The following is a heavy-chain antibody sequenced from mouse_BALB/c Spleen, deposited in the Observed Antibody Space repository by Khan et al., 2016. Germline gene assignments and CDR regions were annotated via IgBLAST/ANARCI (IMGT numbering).Heavy chain of an antibody. Sequence: EVELVESGGGLVQPGGSLRLSCATSGFTFTDYYMSWVRQPPGKALEWLGFIRNKANGYTIEYSASVKGRFTISRDNSQSILYLQMNTLRADDSATYYCARLMHYYAMDYWGRGTSVTVST. V-gene: IGHV7-3*02. CDR1: GFTFTDYY. CDR2: IRNKANGYTI. J-gene: IGHJ4*01. CDR3: ARLMHYYAMDY.